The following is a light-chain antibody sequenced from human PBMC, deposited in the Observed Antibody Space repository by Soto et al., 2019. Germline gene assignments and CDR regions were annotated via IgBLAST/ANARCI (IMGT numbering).Light chain of an antibody. CDR2: GAS. Sequence: EVVFTHSPGTLSFSPVERATLSCRASQSIGSSYLAWYQQKPGQAPRLLIYGASSRATGIPDRFSGSGSGTEFTLTISSLQSEDFAAYYCQQYNNWPWTFGQGTKVDIK. CDR3: QQYNNWPWT. V-gene: IGKV3-20*01. CDR1: QSIGSSY. J-gene: IGKJ1*01.